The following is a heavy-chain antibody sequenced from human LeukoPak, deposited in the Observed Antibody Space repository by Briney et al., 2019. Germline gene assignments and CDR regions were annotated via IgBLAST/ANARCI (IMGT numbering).Heavy chain of an antibody. Sequence: PGGSLRLSCAASGFTFSSYGMHWVRQAPGKGLEWVALIWYDGSNEDYADSVKGRFTISRDNSKNTLYLQMNSLRAEDTAVSYCAREKHSSTIVGAADAFDIWGQGTMVTVSP. V-gene: IGHV3-30*02. CDR1: GFTFSSYG. J-gene: IGHJ3*02. CDR2: IWYDGSNE. D-gene: IGHD1-26*01. CDR3: AREKHSSTIVGAADAFDI.